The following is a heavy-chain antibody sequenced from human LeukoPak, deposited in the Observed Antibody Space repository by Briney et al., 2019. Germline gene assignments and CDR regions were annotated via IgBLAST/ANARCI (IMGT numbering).Heavy chain of an antibody. J-gene: IGHJ4*02. Sequence: PGGSLRLSCAASGFTFSTYWMHWVRQAPGKGLEWVSRINPDGITTTCADSVKGRFTISRDNAKNALYLQMNSLRAEDTAVYYCARGQDVSWFGELLFYWGQGTLVTVSS. V-gene: IGHV3-74*01. CDR3: ARGQDVSWFGELLFY. D-gene: IGHD3-10*01. CDR2: INPDGITT. CDR1: GFTFSTYW.